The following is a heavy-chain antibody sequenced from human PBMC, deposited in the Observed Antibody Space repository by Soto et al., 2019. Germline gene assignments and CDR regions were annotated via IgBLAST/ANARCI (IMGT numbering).Heavy chain of an antibody. CDR2: IWYDGSNK. J-gene: IGHJ4*02. CDR3: ARDRYSSGWYDFDY. V-gene: IGHV3-33*01. D-gene: IGHD6-19*01. CDR1: GFTFSSYG. Sequence: QVQLVESGGGVVQPGRSLRLSCAASGFTFSSYGMHWVRQAPGKGLEWVAVIWYDGSNKYYADSVKGRFTISRDNSKNTLYLQMNSLRAEETAVYYCARDRYSSGWYDFDYWGQGTLVTVSS.